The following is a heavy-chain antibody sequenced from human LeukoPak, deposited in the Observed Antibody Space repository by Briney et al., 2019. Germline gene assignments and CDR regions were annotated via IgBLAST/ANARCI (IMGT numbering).Heavy chain of an antibody. CDR3: ARLPGNWGPADN. Sequence: SETLSLTCTVSGGSISGSNYYWGWIRQPPGKGLEWIGSIYFSGSTYSNPSLKSRVTISVDTSKNQFSLELGSVTAADMAVYYCARLPGNWGPADNWGQGTLVTVSP. J-gene: IGHJ4*02. D-gene: IGHD7-27*01. CDR2: IYFSGST. V-gene: IGHV4-39*01. CDR1: GGSISGSNYY.